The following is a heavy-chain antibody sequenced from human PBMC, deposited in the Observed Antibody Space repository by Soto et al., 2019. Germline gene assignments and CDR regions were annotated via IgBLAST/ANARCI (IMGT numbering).Heavy chain of an antibody. J-gene: IGHJ5*02. D-gene: IGHD3-10*01. CDR3: ARSHYYGSGSYPLNWFDP. Sequence: QVQLQESGPGLVKPSQTLSLTCTVSGGSISSGGYYWSWIRQHPGKGLEWIGYIYYSGSTYYNPSLRSRVTISVDTSKNQFSLKLSSVTAADTAVYYCARSHYYGSGSYPLNWFDPWGQGTLVTVSS. V-gene: IGHV4-31*03. CDR2: IYYSGST. CDR1: GGSISSGGYY.